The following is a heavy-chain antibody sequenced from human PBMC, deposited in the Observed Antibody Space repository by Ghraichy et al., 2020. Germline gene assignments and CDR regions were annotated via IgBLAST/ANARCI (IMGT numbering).Heavy chain of an antibody. V-gene: IGHV4-30-2*01. CDR1: GGSISSGGYS. Sequence: SETLSLTCAVSGGSISSGGYSWSWIRQPPGKGLEWIGYIYHSGSTYYNPSLKSRVTISVDRSKNQFSLKLSSVTAADTAVYYCARASFGGYFDYWGQGTLVTVSS. CDR3: ARASFGGYFDY. CDR2: IYHSGST. J-gene: IGHJ4*02. D-gene: IGHD3-10*01.